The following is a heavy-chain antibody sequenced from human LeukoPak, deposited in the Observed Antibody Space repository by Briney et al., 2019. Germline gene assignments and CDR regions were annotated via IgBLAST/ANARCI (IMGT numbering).Heavy chain of an antibody. CDR1: GGSIRSNNYY. D-gene: IGHD5-18*01. J-gene: IGHJ4*02. V-gene: IGHV4-39*07. CDR3: ARRARYLYSYWPY. Sequence: PSETLSLTCTVSGGSIRSNNYYWGWIRQPPGKGLEWIGEINHSGSTNYNPSLKSRVTISVDTSKNQFSLKLSSVTAADTAVYYCARRARYLYSYWPYWGQGTLVTVSS. CDR2: INHSGST.